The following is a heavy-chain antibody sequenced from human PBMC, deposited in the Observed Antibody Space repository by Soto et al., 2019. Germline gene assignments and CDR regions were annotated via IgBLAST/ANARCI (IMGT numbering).Heavy chain of an antibody. CDR3: ARDLATFGPGPNEF. CDR1: WYFFPTYV. V-gene: IGHV1-18*01. Sequence: GAAVKVSRKTSWYFFPTYVISWGRQAPGQGLEWMGYISVKNGNTNYAQKFQGRVTLTTDTSTNTAYMELRSLTSDDTAMYYCARDLATFGPGPNEFWGQGTLVTVHS. J-gene: IGHJ4*02. CDR2: ISVKNGNT. D-gene: IGHD2-8*01.